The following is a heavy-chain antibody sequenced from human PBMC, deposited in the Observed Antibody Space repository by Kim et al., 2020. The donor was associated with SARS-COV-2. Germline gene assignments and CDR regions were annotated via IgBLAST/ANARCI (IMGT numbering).Heavy chain of an antibody. Sequence: GGSLRLSCAASGFTFSSYSMNWVRQAPGKGLEWVSSISSSSSYIYYADSVKGRFTISRDNAKNSLYLQMNSLRAEDTAVYYCARVPGTRYYDFWSGYYRVDAFDIWGQGTMVTVSS. V-gene: IGHV3-21*01. CDR3: ARVPGTRYYDFWSGYYRVDAFDI. CDR1: GFTFSSYS. D-gene: IGHD3-3*01. CDR2: ISSSSSYI. J-gene: IGHJ3*02.